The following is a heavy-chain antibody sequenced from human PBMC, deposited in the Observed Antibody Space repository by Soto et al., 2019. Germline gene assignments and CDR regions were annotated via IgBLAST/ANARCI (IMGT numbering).Heavy chain of an antibody. CDR3: ARKSGAPDPFAY. D-gene: IGHD1-26*01. CDR1: GFTFSSYW. Sequence: GGSLRLSCAASGFTFSSYWMHWVRQSAGKGLVWVSRINSDGSSTTYAGSVKGRFTISRDNAKNTLYLQMNSLSAEDTAVYYCARKSGAPDPFAYWGQGTLVTVSS. CDR2: INSDGSST. J-gene: IGHJ4*02. V-gene: IGHV3-74*01.